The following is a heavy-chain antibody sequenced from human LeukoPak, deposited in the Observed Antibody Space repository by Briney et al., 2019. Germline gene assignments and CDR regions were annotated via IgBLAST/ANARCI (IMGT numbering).Heavy chain of an antibody. J-gene: IGHJ4*02. CDR3: ARDFWSASGSGPFDY. V-gene: IGHV3-74*01. Sequence: GGSLRLSCAASGFTFSSYWMHWVRQAPGKGLVWVSRINSDGSSTSYADSVKGRFTISRDNATNTLYLQMNSLRAEDTAVYYCARDFWSASGSGPFDYWGQGTLVTVSS. CDR2: INSDGSST. D-gene: IGHD3-10*01. CDR1: GFTFSSYW.